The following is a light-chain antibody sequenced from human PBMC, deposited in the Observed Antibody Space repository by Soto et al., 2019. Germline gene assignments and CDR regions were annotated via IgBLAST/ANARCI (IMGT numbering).Light chain of an antibody. Sequence: DIQMTQSPSSLSASVGDRVTITCRASQSIRTYLNWYQEKPGKAPNLLIYAASILQSGVPSRFSGSGSGTGFTLTISSLQPEDFATYYCQQTYTSPLTFGGGTKVEI. CDR3: QQTYTSPLT. CDR2: AAS. J-gene: IGKJ4*01. V-gene: IGKV1-39*01. CDR1: QSIRTY.